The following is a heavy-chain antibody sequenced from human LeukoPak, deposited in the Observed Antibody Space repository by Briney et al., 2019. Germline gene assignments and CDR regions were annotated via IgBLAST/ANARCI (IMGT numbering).Heavy chain of an antibody. CDR3: ARGYRSGPAAAGTNWFDP. J-gene: IGHJ5*02. D-gene: IGHD6-13*01. V-gene: IGHV4-59*01. CDR2: IYYSGRT. Sequence: SETLSLTCTVSGGSISSYYWSWIRQPPGKGLEWIGYIYYSGRTNYNPSLKSRVTISVDTSKNQFSLKLSSVTAADTAVYYCARGYRSGPAAAGTNWFDPWGQGTLVTVSS. CDR1: GGSISSYY.